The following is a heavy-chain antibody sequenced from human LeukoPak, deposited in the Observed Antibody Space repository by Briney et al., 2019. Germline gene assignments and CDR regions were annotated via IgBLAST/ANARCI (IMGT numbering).Heavy chain of an antibody. D-gene: IGHD3-3*01. CDR3: ATSPRFGFWSGYYTDLDY. Sequence: VSSVKVSCKVSGYTLTELSMHWVRQAPGKGLEWMGGFDPEDGETIYAQKFQGRVTMTEDTSTDTAYMELSSLRSEDTAVYSCATSPRFGFWSGYYTDLDYWGQGTLVTVSS. V-gene: IGHV1-24*01. J-gene: IGHJ4*02. CDR1: GYTLTELS. CDR2: FDPEDGET.